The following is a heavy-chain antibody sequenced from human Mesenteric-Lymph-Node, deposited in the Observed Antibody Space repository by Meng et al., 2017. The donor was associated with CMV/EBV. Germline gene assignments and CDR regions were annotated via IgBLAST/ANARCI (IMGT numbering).Heavy chain of an antibody. CDR1: GGSVSSGTFH. Sequence: SETLSLTCTVSGGSVSSGTFHWSWIRQPPGKELEWIGQIQTGGSTDYNPSLKSRVTISVDTSKNQLSLNLNSVTAAATAVYFCAAYFAGGGGRGYWGQGTLVTVSS. D-gene: IGHD1-26*01. CDR3: AAYFAGGGGRGY. J-gene: IGHJ4*02. V-gene: IGHV4-61*01. CDR2: IQTGGST.